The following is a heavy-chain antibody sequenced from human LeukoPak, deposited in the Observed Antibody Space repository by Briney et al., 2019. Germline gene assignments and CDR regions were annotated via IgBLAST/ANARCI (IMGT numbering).Heavy chain of an antibody. CDR3: ARDDIAVAGTDAFDI. CDR2: IYTSGST. D-gene: IGHD6-19*01. J-gene: IGHJ3*02. V-gene: IGHV4-4*07. Sequence: SETLSLTCTVSGGSISSYYWSWIRQPAGKGLEWIGRIYTSGSTNYNPSLKSRVTMSVDTSKKQFSLKLSSVTAADTAVYYCARDDIAVAGTDAFDIWGQGTMVTVSS. CDR1: GGSISSYY.